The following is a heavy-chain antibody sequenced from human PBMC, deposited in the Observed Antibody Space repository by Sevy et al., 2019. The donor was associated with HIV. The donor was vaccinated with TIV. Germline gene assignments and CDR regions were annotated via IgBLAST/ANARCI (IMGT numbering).Heavy chain of an antibody. D-gene: IGHD5-12*01. CDR3: ARAPPVRSGDDSLNWFDP. CDR1: DGSISSSNW. Sequence: SETLSLTCAVSDGSISSSNWWSWVRQPPGKKLEWIGYIHYSGSTKYNPSLNSRVTMSVDTSKNQFSLKLTSVTAADTAVYYCARAPPVRSGDDSLNWFDPWGQGTLVTVSS. J-gene: IGHJ5*02. V-gene: IGHV4-4*02. CDR2: IHYSGST.